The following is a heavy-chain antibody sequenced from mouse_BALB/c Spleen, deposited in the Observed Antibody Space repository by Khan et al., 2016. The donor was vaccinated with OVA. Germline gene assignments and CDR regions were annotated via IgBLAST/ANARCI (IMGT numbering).Heavy chain of an antibody. CDR2: ISPGSGDT. CDR3: ARRIYFGYTFAY. CDR1: GYTFTDYY. J-gene: IGHJ3*01. D-gene: IGHD1-2*01. V-gene: IGHV1-77*01. Sequence: QIQLVQSGAELARPGASVKLSCKASGYTFTDYYINWVKQRPGQGLEWIGAISPGSGDTYYNEKFKGQATLTADKSSTTAYMQLSSLTSEASAVYFWARRIYFGYTFAYWGQGTLVTGSA.